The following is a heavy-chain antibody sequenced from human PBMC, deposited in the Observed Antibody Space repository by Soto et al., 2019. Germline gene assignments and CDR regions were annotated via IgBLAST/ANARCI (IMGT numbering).Heavy chain of an antibody. CDR1: GFTFSNYD. J-gene: IGHJ6*02. V-gene: IGHV3-13*01. CDR3: ARELHGGSSGMDV. Sequence: EVQLVESGGGLVEPGGSLRLSCAASGFTFSNYDIHWVRQVTGKGLEWVSGITTAGDSYYPGSVKGRFTISREKAKNSLYLQMNSLSTGDTAVYYCARELHGGSSGMDVWGQVTTVTVSS. CDR2: ITTAGDS.